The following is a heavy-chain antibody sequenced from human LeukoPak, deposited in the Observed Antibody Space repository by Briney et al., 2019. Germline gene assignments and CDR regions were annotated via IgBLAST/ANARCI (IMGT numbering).Heavy chain of an antibody. J-gene: IGHJ4*02. CDR2: IYYTGST. V-gene: IGHV4-59*01. Sequence: SESLSLTCTVSGGSISSYYWSWIRQPPGKGLEWIGYIYYTGSTNYNPSLKSRVTISVDTSKNQFSLKLSSVTAADAAVYYCARAPPRGSYYRGYFDYWGQGTLVTVSS. CDR1: GGSISSYY. CDR3: ARAPPRGSYYRGYFDY. D-gene: IGHD3-10*01.